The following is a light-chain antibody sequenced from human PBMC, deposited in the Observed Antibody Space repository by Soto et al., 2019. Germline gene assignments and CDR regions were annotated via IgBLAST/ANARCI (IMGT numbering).Light chain of an antibody. CDR2: GAS. Sequence: EIVLTQSPGTLSLSPGERATLSCRASQSVSSSYLACYQQKPGQAPTLLIYGASSRGTDIPDRFSGSGSGADFTLTITRLQPEDFAVYYYQQYYSSPPWTFGQGTKVEIK. CDR3: QQYYSSPPWT. J-gene: IGKJ1*01. CDR1: QSVSSSY. V-gene: IGKV3-20*01.